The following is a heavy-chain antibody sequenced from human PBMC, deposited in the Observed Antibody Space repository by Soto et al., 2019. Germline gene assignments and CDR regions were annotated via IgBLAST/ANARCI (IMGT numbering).Heavy chain of an antibody. CDR1: GRTFSSYA. Sequence: ASVKVSCKASGRTFSSYAISGVRRAPGQGLEWMGWISAYNGNTNYAQKLQGRVTMTTDTSTSTAYMELRSLRSDDTAVYYCARTLYYYDSSGYYDYWGQGTLVTVSS. V-gene: IGHV1-18*01. D-gene: IGHD3-22*01. J-gene: IGHJ4*02. CDR2: ISAYNGNT. CDR3: ARTLYYYDSSGYYDY.